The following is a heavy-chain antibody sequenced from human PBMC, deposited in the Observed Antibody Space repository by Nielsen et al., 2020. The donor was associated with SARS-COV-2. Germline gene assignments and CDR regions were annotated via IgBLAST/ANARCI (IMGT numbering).Heavy chain of an antibody. J-gene: IGHJ6*02. V-gene: IGHV3-30-3*02. Sequence: GESLKISCTASGFTFGDYAMSWFRQAPGKGLEWVAVISYDGSNKYYADSVKGRFTISRDNSKNTLYLQMNSLRAEDTAVYYCAKDARSSGRALYYYYGMDVWGQGTTVTVSS. CDR3: AKDARSSGRALYYYYGMDV. CDR2: ISYDGSNK. D-gene: IGHD3-10*01. CDR1: GFTFGDYA.